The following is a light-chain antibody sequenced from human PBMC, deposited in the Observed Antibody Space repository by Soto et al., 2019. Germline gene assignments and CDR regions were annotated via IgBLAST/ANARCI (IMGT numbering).Light chain of an antibody. CDR1: SSNIGAGFD. CDR3: QSYDSSRSGSYV. Sequence: QSVLTQPPSVSGAPGQSVTIFCTGSSSNIGAGFDVHWYQQLPGTAPKLLIYDNNDRPSGVPDRFSGSKSGTSASLAITGLQAEDEADYYCQSYDSSRSGSYVFGTGTKVTVL. J-gene: IGLJ1*01. CDR2: DNN. V-gene: IGLV1-40*01.